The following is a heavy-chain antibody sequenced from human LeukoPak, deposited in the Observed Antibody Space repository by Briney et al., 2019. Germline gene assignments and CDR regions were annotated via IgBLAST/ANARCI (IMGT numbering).Heavy chain of an antibody. Sequence: GGSLRLSCAASGFTFSSYAMHWVRQAPGKGLEWVAVISYDGSNKYYADSVKGRFTISRDNSKNTLYLQMNSLRAEDTAVYYCARDRSMVRGVIISFDIWGQGTMVTVSS. D-gene: IGHD3-10*01. J-gene: IGHJ3*02. CDR1: GFTFSSYA. CDR2: ISYDGSNK. CDR3: ARDRSMVRGVIISFDI. V-gene: IGHV3-30*04.